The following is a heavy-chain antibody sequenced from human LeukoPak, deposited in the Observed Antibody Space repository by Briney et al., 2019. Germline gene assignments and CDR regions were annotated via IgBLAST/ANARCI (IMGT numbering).Heavy chain of an antibody. V-gene: IGHV3-48*03. D-gene: IGHD3-22*01. CDR2: ISSSGSTI. CDR3: AKTLLDSGGYYYAGSDY. J-gene: IGHJ4*02. CDR1: GFTFSSYE. Sequence: PGGSLRLSCAASGFTFSSYEMNWVRQAPGKGLEWVSYISSSGSTIYYADSVKGRFTISRDNAKNSLYLHMNNLRAEDTAVYYCAKTLLDSGGYYYAGSDYWGQGILVTVST.